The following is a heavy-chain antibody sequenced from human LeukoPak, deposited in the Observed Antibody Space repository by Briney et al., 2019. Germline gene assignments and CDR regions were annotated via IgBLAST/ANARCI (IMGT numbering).Heavy chain of an antibody. CDR1: GFTFSSYS. CDR2: ISSSSSTI. D-gene: IGHD3-22*01. Sequence: GGSLRLSCAASGFTFSSYSMNWVRQAPGKGLEWVSYISSSSSTIYYADSVKGRFTISRDNAKNSLYLQMNSLRDEDTAVYYCARDRALYYYDSSAPDYWGQGTLVTVPS. J-gene: IGHJ4*02. V-gene: IGHV3-48*02. CDR3: ARDRALYYYDSSAPDY.